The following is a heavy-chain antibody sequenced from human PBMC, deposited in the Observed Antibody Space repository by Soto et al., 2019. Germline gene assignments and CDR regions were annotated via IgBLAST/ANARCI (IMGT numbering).Heavy chain of an antibody. D-gene: IGHD2-2*01. Sequence: SVKFSCKASGGTFSSYTISWVRQAPGQGLEWMGRIIPILGIANYAQKFQGRVTITADKSTSTAYMELSSLRSEDTAVYYCARSRVVVPAAMGYYYYYYMDVWGKGTTVTAP. CDR2: IIPILGIA. CDR3: ARSRVVVPAAMGYYYYYYMDV. J-gene: IGHJ6*03. V-gene: IGHV1-69*02. CDR1: GGTFSSYT.